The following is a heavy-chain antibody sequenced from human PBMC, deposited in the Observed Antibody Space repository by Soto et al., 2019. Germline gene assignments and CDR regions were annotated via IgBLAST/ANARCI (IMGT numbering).Heavy chain of an antibody. J-gene: IGHJ1*01. CDR2: ISAYNGNT. D-gene: IGHD6-19*01. V-gene: IGHV1-18*01. Sequence: ASVKVSCKASGYTFTSYGISWVRQAPGQGLEWMGWISAYNGNTNYAQKLQGRVTMTTDTSTSTAYMELRSLRSDDTAVYYCARVPWLWANQLAEYFQHWGKGTLVTVSS. CDR3: ARVPWLWANQLAEYFQH. CDR1: GYTFTSYG.